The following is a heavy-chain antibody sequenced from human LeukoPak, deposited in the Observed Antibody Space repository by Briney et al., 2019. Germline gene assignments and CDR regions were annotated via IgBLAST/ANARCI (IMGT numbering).Heavy chain of an antibody. CDR1: GYTFTGYY. Sequence: ASVKVSCKASGYTFTGYYMHWVRQAPGQGLEWMGWINPNSGGTNYAQKFQGRVTMTRNTSISTAYMELSSLRSEDTAVYYCARTSGLLPHYWGQGTLVTVSS. CDR3: ARTSGLLPHY. V-gene: IGHV1-2*02. J-gene: IGHJ4*02. CDR2: INPNSGGT. D-gene: IGHD3-22*01.